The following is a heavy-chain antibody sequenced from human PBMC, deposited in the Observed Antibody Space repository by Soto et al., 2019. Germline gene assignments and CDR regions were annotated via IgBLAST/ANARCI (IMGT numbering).Heavy chain of an antibody. CDR2: IYPGDSDT. V-gene: IGHV5-51*01. J-gene: IGHJ3*02. CDR1: GYSFTSYW. CDR3: ARVFFRAPPSHYGDYVGAFDI. D-gene: IGHD4-17*01. Sequence: EVQLVQSGAEVKKPGESLKISCKGSGYSFTSYWIGWVRQMPGKGLEWMGTIYPGDSDTRYSPSFQGQVTISADKSISTAYLQWSSLKASDTAMYYCARVFFRAPPSHYGDYVGAFDIWGQGTMVTVSS.